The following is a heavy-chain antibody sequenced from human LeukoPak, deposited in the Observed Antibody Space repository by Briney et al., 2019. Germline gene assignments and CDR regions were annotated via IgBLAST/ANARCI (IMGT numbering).Heavy chain of an antibody. CDR3: ARGDYGTYGYFDY. CDR2: IPSSGSTR. CDR1: GSIFSGYE. D-gene: IGHD3-10*01. V-gene: IGHV3-48*03. J-gene: IGHJ4*02. Sequence: LPGGSLRLSCAASGSIFSGYEMNWVRQAPGKGLEWVSYIPSSGSTRNYADSVKGRFTISRDNAKNSLYLQMNSLRAEDTAVYYCARGDYGTYGYFDYWGQGTLVTVSS.